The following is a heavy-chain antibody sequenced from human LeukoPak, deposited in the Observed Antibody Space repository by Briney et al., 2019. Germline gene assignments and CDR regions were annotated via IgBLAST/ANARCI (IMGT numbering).Heavy chain of an antibody. CDR3: ARGPRGHETYYYDSSGYDRDY. CDR2: INSDGSST. Sequence: PGGSLRLSCAASGFTFSSYWMHWVRQAPGKGLVWVSRINSDGSSTSYADSVKGRFTISRDNAKNTLYLQMNSLRAEDTAVYYCARGPRGHETYYYDSSGYDRDYWGQGTLVTVSS. J-gene: IGHJ4*02. CDR1: GFTFSSYW. D-gene: IGHD3-22*01. V-gene: IGHV3-74*01.